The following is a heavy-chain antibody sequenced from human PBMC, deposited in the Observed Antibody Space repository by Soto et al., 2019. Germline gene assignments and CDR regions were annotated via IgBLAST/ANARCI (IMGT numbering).Heavy chain of an antibody. D-gene: IGHD3-22*01. Sequence: QVQLVQSGAEVTKPGSSVKVSCKASGGTFSSYAISWVRQAPGQGLEWMGGIIPIFGTANYAQKVQGRVTITADKSTSTADMELSILRSEDTAVYYCARRNYYDSSGRYNWFDPWGQGTLVTVSS. CDR1: GGTFSSYA. CDR3: ARRNYYDSSGRYNWFDP. J-gene: IGHJ5*02. CDR2: IIPIFGTA. V-gene: IGHV1-69*06.